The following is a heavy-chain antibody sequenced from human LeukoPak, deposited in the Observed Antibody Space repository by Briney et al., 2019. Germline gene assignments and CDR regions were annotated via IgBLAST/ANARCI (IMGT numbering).Heavy chain of an antibody. CDR2: INPNSSNT. V-gene: IGHV1-8*02. D-gene: IGHD6-13*01. J-gene: IGHJ4*02. CDR3: ARRPAGTDFDY. CDR1: GYTFTGYY. Sequence: GASVKVSCKASGYTFTGYYMHWVRQAPGQGLEWMGWINPNSSNTGYAQKFQGRVTMTRNTSISTAYMELSSLRSEDTAVYYCARRPAGTDFDYWGQGTLVTVSS.